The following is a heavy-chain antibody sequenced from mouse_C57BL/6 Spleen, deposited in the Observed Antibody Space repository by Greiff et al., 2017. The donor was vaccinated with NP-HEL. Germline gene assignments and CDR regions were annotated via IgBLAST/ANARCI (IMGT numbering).Heavy chain of an antibody. Sequence: VQLQESGAELVKPGASVKISCKASGYAFSSYWMNWVKQRPGKGLEWIGQIYPGDGDTNYNGKFKGKATLTADKSSSTAYMQLSSLTSEDSAVYFCARDYYGSSLYAMDYWGQGTSVTVSS. J-gene: IGHJ4*01. CDR2: IYPGDGDT. V-gene: IGHV1-80*01. CDR1: GYAFSSYW. D-gene: IGHD1-1*01. CDR3: ARDYYGSSLYAMDY.